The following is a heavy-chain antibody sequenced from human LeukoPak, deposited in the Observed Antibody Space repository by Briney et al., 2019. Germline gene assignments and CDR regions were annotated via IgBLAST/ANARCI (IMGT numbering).Heavy chain of an antibody. CDR2: ISGSSSTI. Sequence: GGSLRLSCVASGFTFSSYSMNWVRQIPGEGLEWLSYISGSSSTIHYADSVKGRFTISRDNSKNTLYLQMNSLRAEDTAVYYCAKTEWLAGTQHWGQGTLVTVSS. CDR3: AKTEWLAGTQH. CDR1: GFTFSSYS. V-gene: IGHV3-48*01. D-gene: IGHD6-19*01. J-gene: IGHJ1*01.